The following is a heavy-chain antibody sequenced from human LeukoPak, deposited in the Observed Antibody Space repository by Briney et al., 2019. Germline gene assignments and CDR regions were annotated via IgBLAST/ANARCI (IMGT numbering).Heavy chain of an antibody. Sequence: ASVKVSCKASGYTFTSYYMHWVRQAPGQGLEWMGIINPSGGSTSYAQKFQGRVTMTRDMSTSTVYMELSSLRSEDTAVYYCARGPTYYDYVWGSYRYTGIDYWGQGTLVTVSS. CDR1: GYTFTSYY. J-gene: IGHJ4*02. D-gene: IGHD3-16*02. CDR3: ARGPTYYDYVWGSYRYTGIDY. V-gene: IGHV1-46*01. CDR2: INPSGGST.